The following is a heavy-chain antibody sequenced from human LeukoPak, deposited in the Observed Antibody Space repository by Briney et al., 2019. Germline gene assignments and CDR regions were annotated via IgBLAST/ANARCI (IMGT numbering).Heavy chain of an antibody. CDR2: IGAYNGNT. CDR3: ARASVVVTATGFDY. J-gene: IGHJ4*02. D-gene: IGHD2-21*02. V-gene: IGHV1-18*01. CDR1: GYTFTSYG. Sequence: ASVKVSCKASGYTFTSYGISWVRQAPGQGLEWMGWIGAYNGNTNYAQKLQGRVTMTTDTSTSTAYMELRSLRSDDTAVYYCARASVVVTATGFDYWGQGTLVTVSS.